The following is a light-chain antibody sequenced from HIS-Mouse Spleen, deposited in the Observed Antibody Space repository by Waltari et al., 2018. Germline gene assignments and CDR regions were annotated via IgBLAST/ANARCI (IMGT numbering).Light chain of an antibody. Sequence: QSVLTQPPSASGTPGQRVTISCSGSSSNIGSNYVYWYQQLPGTAPKLPIYRNNQRPSGVPDRFSGSKSGTSASLAISGLRSEDEADYYCAAWDDSLSGPVFGGGTKLTGL. CDR1: SSNIGSNY. V-gene: IGLV1-47*01. J-gene: IGLJ3*02. CDR2: RNN. CDR3: AAWDDSLSGPV.